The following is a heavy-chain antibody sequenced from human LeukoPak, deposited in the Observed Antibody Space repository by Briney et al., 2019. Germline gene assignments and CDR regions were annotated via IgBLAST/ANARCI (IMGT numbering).Heavy chain of an antibody. D-gene: IGHD6-13*01. CDR2: IYYSGST. J-gene: IGHJ3*02. Sequence: SETLSLTCTVSGGSISSYYWSWIRQPPGKGLEWIGYIYYSGSTNYNPSLKSRVTISVDTSKNQFSLKLSSVTAADTAVYYCAREAAAGAFDIWGQGTMVTVSS. V-gene: IGHV4-59*08. CDR3: AREAAAGAFDI. CDR1: GGSISSYY.